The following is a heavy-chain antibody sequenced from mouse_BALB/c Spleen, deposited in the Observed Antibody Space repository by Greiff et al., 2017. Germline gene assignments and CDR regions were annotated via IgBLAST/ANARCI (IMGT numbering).Heavy chain of an antibody. Sequence: VQVVESGAELVRPGTSVKVSCKASGYAFTNYLIEWVKQRPGQGLEWIGVINPGSGGTNYNEKFKGKATLTADKSSSTAYMQLSSLTSDASAVYFGARESIHPVQDIDVWGEGTTVTVSS. D-gene: IGHD1-2*01. CDR2: INPGSGGT. CDR3: ARESIHPVQDIDV. J-gene: IGHJ1*01. CDR1: GYAFTNYL. V-gene: IGHV1-54*01.